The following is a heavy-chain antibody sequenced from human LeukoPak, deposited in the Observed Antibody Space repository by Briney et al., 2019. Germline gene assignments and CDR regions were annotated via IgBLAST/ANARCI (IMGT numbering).Heavy chain of an antibody. CDR3: ARGESYYDFWSGHPPGWFDP. Sequence: SETLSLTCAVYGGSFRGYYWSWIRQPPGKGLEWIGEINHSGSTNYNPSLKSRVTISVDTSKNQFSLKLSSVTAADTAVYYCARGESYYDFWSGHPPGWFDPWGQGTLVTVSS. J-gene: IGHJ5*02. CDR1: GGSFRGYY. D-gene: IGHD3-3*01. V-gene: IGHV4-34*01. CDR2: INHSGST.